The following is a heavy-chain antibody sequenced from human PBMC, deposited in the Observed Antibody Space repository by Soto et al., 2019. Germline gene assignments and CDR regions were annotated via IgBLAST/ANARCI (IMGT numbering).Heavy chain of an antibody. D-gene: IGHD4-17*01. CDR3: ARAPTTSDGDYTFDI. Sequence: QVQLVESGGGVVQPGRSLRLSCAASGFTFSSYAMHWVRQAPGKGLEWVAVISYDGSNKYYPDSVKGRFTISRDNSKHPLYLQMNSPRAEDTAVYYCARAPTTSDGDYTFDIWGQGTMVTVSS. CDR2: ISYDGSNK. CDR1: GFTFSSYA. J-gene: IGHJ3*02. V-gene: IGHV3-30-3*01.